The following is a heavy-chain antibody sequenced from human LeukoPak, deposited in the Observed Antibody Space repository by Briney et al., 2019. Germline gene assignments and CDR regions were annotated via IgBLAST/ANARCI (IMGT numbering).Heavy chain of an antibody. D-gene: IGHD6-6*01. V-gene: IGHV4-39*01. J-gene: IGHJ4*02. Sequence: SETLSLTCTVSGGSISSSSYYWGWIRQPPGKGLEWIGSIYYSGSTYYNPSLKSRVTISVDTSKNQFSLKLSSVTAADTAVYYCARLWARGIAARLVYWGQGTLATVSS. CDR3: ARLWARGIAARLVY. CDR2: IYYSGST. CDR1: GGSISSSSYY.